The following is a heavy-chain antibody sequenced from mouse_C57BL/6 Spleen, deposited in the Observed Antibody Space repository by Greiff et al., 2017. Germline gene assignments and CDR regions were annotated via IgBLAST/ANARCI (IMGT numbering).Heavy chain of an antibody. V-gene: IGHV5-6*02. CDR2: ISSGGSYT. D-gene: IGHD4-1*01. CDR1: GFTFSSYG. J-gene: IGHJ2*01. CDR3: ARQTGGLYYFDY. Sequence: DVKLVESGGDLVKPGGSLKLSCAASGFTFSSYGMSWVRQTPDKRLEWVATISSGGSYTYYPDSVKGRFTISRDNAKNTLYLQMSSLKSEDTAMYYCARQTGGLYYFDYWGQGTTLTVSS.